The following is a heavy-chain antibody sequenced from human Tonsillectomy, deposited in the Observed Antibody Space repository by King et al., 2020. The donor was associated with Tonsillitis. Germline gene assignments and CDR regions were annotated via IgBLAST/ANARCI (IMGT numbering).Heavy chain of an antibody. J-gene: IGHJ4*02. D-gene: IGHD5-18*01. CDR2: IYSGGSI. CDR3: ARGPTGYGYYCDH. CDR1: GVTVSSNY. V-gene: IGHV3-53*04. Sequence: VQLVESVGGLVQPGGSLRLSWAVSGVTVSSNYMSWDRQAPGKGLEWVAVIYSGGSIYYADSVKGRFTISRHNSKNMLYLQMNSLRPEDTAVYYCARGPTGYGYYCDHWGQGTLVTVSS.